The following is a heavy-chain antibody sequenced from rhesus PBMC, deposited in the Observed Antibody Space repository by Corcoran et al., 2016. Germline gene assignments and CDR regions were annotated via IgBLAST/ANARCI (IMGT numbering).Heavy chain of an antibody. V-gene: IGHV3-16*01. J-gene: IGHJ5-2*02. CDR2: INNQADGGTA. CDR1: GLTFSNYW. CDR3: TAYGSIYGSLDV. D-gene: IGHD4-29*01. Sequence: EVHLVESGGALVQAGGSLRLSCAASGLTFSNYWMNWVRQAPGEGLEWVGFINNQADGGTAAYAESGKGRFAISRDDSRNTLYLQMNSLKTEDTACYYCTAYGSIYGSLDVWGRGVLVTVSS.